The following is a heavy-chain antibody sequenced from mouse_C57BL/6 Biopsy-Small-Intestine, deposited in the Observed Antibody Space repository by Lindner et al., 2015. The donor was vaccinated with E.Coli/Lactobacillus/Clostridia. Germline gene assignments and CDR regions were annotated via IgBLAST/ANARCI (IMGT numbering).Heavy chain of an antibody. V-gene: IGHV1-82*01. CDR1: GYAFSSSW. J-gene: IGHJ2*01. CDR3: ARSRGNYGYFDY. CDR2: IYPGDGDT. D-gene: IGHD2-1*01. Sequence: VQLQESGPELVKPGASVKISCKASGYAFSSSWMNWVKQRPGKGLEWIGRIYPGDGDTNYNGKFKGKATLTADKSSSTAYMQLSSLTSKDSAVYFCARSRGNYGYFDYWGQGTTLTVSS.